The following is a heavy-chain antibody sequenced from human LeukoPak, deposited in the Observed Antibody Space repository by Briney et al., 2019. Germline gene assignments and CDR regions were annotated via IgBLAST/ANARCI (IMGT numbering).Heavy chain of an antibody. CDR1: GGSIRSSYYY. D-gene: IGHD5-18*01. Sequence: PSETLSLTCTVSGGSIRSSYYYWGWIRQPPGKGLEWIGSIYDSGSTYYNPSLKSRVTISVDTSKDQFSLKLNSVTAADTAVYYCARGYSYGYNWGQGTLVTVSS. V-gene: IGHV4-39*01. CDR2: IYDSGST. J-gene: IGHJ4*02. CDR3: ARGYSYGYN.